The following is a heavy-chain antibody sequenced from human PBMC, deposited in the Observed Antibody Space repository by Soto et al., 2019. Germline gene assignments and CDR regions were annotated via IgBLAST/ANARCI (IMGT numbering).Heavy chain of an antibody. Sequence: NPSETLSLTCAVSGGSISSGGYSWSWIRQPPGKGLEWIGYIYHSGSTYYNPSLKSRVTISVDRSKNQFSLKLSSVTAADTAVYYCARVTVATIRPYYYGMDVWGQGTTVTVSS. CDR2: IYHSGST. CDR1: GGSISSGGYS. CDR3: ARVTVATIRPYYYGMDV. J-gene: IGHJ6*02. D-gene: IGHD5-12*01. V-gene: IGHV4-30-2*01.